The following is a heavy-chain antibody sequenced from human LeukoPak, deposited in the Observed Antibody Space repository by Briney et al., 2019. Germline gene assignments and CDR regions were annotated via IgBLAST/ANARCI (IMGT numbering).Heavy chain of an antibody. Sequence: PGGSLRLSCVASGFTFSKYGMHWVRQAPGKGLEWLAIIWYDGHNKYYADSVKGRFTISGDNSKNTLFLEMTDLRAEDTAVYYCAREWGLIAVAGGPGYWGQGALVTVSS. V-gene: IGHV3-33*01. D-gene: IGHD6-19*01. CDR2: IWYDGHNK. CDR3: AREWGLIAVAGGPGY. J-gene: IGHJ4*02. CDR1: GFTFSKYG.